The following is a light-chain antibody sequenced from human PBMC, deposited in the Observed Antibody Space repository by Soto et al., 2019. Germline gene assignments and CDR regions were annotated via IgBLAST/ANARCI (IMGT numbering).Light chain of an antibody. CDR2: DND. Sequence: QSVLTQPPSVSAAPGQRVTISCSGSRYNIGRNSVSWYQQLPGTAPKLLIYDNDERPSGIPARFSGSKSGSSVTLAITGLQTGDEADYYCGTWDSSLSAGVFGGGTKLTVL. CDR3: GTWDSSLSAGV. J-gene: IGLJ2*01. V-gene: IGLV1-51*01. CDR1: RYNIGRNS.